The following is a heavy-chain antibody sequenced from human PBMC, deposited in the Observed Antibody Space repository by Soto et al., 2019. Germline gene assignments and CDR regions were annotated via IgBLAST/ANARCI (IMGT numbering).Heavy chain of an antibody. V-gene: IGHV3-48*01. D-gene: IGHD2-15*01. CDR1: GFTFSSYS. J-gene: IGHJ4*02. CDR2: ISSSSSTI. Sequence: GGSLRLSCAASGFTFSSYSMNWVRQAPRKGLEWVSYISSSSSTIYYADPVKGRFTISRDNAKNSLYLQMNSLGVEDAAVYYCARDRQPDGIWTFDFWGRGAQVTVSS. CDR3: ARDRQPDGIWTFDF.